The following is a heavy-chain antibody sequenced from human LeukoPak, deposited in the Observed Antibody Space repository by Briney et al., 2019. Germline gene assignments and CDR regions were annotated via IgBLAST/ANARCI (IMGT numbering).Heavy chain of an antibody. CDR2: ISSSGSTI. V-gene: IGHV3-11*04. J-gene: IGHJ5*02. CDR3: ARDQTTRASGSYYSWFDP. D-gene: IGHD1-26*01. Sequence: PGGSLRLSCAASGFTFSDYYMSWIRQAPGKGLEWVSYISSSGSTIYYADSVKGRFTISGDNSKNTLYLQMNSLRAEDSAIYYCARDQTTRASGSYYSWFDPWGQGTLVTVSS. CDR1: GFTFSDYY.